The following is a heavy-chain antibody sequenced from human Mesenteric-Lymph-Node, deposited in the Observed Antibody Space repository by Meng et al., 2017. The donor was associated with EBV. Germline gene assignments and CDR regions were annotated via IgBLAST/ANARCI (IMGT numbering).Heavy chain of an antibody. Sequence: EVQLVESGGGLVQPGGSLRLSCAASGLTLSSYWMHWVRQAPGKGLVWVSHVSGSGGSTYYADSVKGRFTISRDNSKNTLFLQMNSLGADDTAVYYCVKDLAVAGTWGQGTLVTVSS. D-gene: IGHD6-19*01. J-gene: IGHJ5*02. CDR3: VKDLAVAGT. CDR1: GLTLSSYW. V-gene: IGHV3-23*04. CDR2: VSGSGGST.